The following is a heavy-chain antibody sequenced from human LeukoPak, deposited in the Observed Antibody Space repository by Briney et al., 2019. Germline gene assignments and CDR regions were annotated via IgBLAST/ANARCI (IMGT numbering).Heavy chain of an antibody. CDR1: GGSISSSSYY. J-gene: IGHJ3*02. V-gene: IGHV4-39*01. Sequence: SETLSLTCTVSGGSISSSSYYWGWIRQPPGKGLEWIGSIYYSGSTYYNPSLKSRVTISVDTSKNQFSLKLSSVTAADTAVYYCARASTTHDAFDIWGQGTKVTVSS. D-gene: IGHD4-11*01. CDR2: IYYSGST. CDR3: ARASTTHDAFDI.